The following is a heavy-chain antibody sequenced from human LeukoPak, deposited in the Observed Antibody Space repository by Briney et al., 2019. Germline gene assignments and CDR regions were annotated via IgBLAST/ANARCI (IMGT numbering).Heavy chain of an antibody. Sequence: PGGSLRLSCAASGFAVSSNYMSWVRQAPGKGLEWVSVIYSGGSTYYADSVKGRFTISRDNSKNTLYLQMNSLRAEDTAVYYCARVSMTTDPRDAFDIWGQGTMVTVSS. D-gene: IGHD4-17*01. V-gene: IGHV3-53*01. CDR1: GFAVSSNY. CDR2: IYSGGST. J-gene: IGHJ3*02. CDR3: ARVSMTTDPRDAFDI.